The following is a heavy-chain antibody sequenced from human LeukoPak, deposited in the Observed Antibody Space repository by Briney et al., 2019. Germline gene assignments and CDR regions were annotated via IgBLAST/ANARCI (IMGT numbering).Heavy chain of an antibody. CDR1: GFTFSSYS. V-gene: IGHV3-21*01. CDR3: ARVGAMGRGGVVIRRYYYYYYMDV. Sequence: GGSLRLSCAASGFTFSSYSMNWVRQAPGKGLEWVSSISSSSSYIYYADSVKGRFTISRDNAKNSLYLQMNSLRAEDTAVYYCARVGAMGRGGVVIRRYYYYYYMDVWGKGTTVTVSS. D-gene: IGHD3-3*01. CDR2: ISSSSSYI. J-gene: IGHJ6*03.